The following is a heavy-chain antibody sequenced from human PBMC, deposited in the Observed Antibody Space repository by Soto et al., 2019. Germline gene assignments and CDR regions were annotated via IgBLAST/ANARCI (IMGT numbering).Heavy chain of an antibody. CDR3: AKEGSGEYRSSWYDY. D-gene: IGHD6-13*01. CDR1: GFPFSSYA. CDR2: ISGSGGST. Sequence: GSLRLSWSASGFPFSSYAMIWVRKAPGKGLEWVSAISGSGGSTYYADSVKGRFTISRDNSKNTLYLQMNSLRAEDTAVYYCAKEGSGEYRSSWYDYWGQGTLVTVS. V-gene: IGHV3-23*01. J-gene: IGHJ4*02.